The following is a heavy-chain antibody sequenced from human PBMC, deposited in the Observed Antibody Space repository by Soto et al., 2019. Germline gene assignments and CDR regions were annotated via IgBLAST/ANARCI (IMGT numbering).Heavy chain of an antibody. CDR2: ISSSGNT. CDR3: ARAPMVLTRSYFDS. CDR1: DGSISNFY. D-gene: IGHD3-22*01. V-gene: IGHV4-59*01. J-gene: IGHJ4*02. Sequence: SETLSLTCTVSDGSISNFYWSWIRQPPGKGLEWIGYISSSGNTNYNPSLKSRVSISVDTSKNQFSLNLTSVTAADTAVYYCARAPMVLTRSYFDSWGQGTPVTVSS.